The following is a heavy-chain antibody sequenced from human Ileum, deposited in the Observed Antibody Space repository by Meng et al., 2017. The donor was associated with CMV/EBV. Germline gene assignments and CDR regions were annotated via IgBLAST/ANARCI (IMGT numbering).Heavy chain of an antibody. CDR3: ARRERISSGLEY. D-gene: IGHD6-6*01. CDR1: EYTFTDNY. Sequence: VRSGDERKKPGPSGNVSCKASEYTFTDNYIYWVRQAPGQGLEWMGWIDPNTGGTKYIQKFQGRVTMTGDTSISTAYMELSGLRFDDTAVYYCARRERISSGLEYWGQGTLVTVSS. J-gene: IGHJ4*02. CDR2: IDPNTGGT. V-gene: IGHV1-2*02.